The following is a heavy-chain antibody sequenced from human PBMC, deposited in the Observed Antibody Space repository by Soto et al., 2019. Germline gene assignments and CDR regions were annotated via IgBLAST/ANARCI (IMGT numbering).Heavy chain of an antibody. V-gene: IGHV4-4*07. CDR1: GGSISKLY. J-gene: IGHJ5*02. Sequence: KPSGTLSLTCNVSGGSISKLYWAWIRKTAGNGLEWMGRVYATGTTDYNPSLRSRVAMSVDISKKKFSLRLRSVTGADSGVYYCVRDGSKSLRDWIDPWGQGILVTVST. CDR3: VRDGSKSLRDWIDP. CDR2: VYATGTT.